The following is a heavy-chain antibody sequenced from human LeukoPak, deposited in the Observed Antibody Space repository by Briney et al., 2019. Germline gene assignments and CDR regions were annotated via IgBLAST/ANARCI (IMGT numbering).Heavy chain of an antibody. CDR1: GGSISSGSYY. CDR2: IYTSGST. Sequence: PSETLSLTCTVSGGSISSGSYYWSWIRQPAGKGLEWIGRIYTSGSTNYNPSLKSRVTISVDRAKNQFSLKLSSVTAADTAVYYCAKILIVATTHDAFDIWGQGTMVTVSS. D-gene: IGHD5-12*01. J-gene: IGHJ3*02. V-gene: IGHV4-61*02. CDR3: AKILIVATTHDAFDI.